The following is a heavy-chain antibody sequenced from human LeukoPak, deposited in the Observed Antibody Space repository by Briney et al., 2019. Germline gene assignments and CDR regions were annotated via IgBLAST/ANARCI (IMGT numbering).Heavy chain of an antibody. CDR3: ARVPLYYDILTGQPPLDY. V-gene: IGHV1-2*02. D-gene: IGHD3-9*01. CDR2: INPNSGGT. CDR1: GYTFSGYD. Sequence: SVRVSCKASGYTFSGYDMHWVRQAPGQGLEWMGWINPNSGGTNYAQKFQGRVTMTRDTSISTAYMELSRLRCDDTAVYYCARVPLYYDILTGQPPLDYWGQGTLVTVSS. J-gene: IGHJ4*02.